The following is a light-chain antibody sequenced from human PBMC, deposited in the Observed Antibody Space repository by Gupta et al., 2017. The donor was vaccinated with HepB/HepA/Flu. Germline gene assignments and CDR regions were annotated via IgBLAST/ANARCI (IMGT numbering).Light chain of an antibody. J-gene: IGKJ4*01. V-gene: IGKV3-11*01. CDR2: DAS. Sequence: IALTPSPATLSFSPGERATLSCRASQSVSIYLAWYQQKPGQAPRLLIYDASNRATGIPARFSGSGSGTDFTLTISSLEPEDFAVYYCQQRGDWPFTFGGGTKVEIK. CDR1: QSVSIY. CDR3: QQRGDWPFT.